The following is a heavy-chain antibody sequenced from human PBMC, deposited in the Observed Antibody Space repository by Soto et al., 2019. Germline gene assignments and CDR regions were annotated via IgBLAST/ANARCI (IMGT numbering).Heavy chain of an antibody. CDR2: VYHSGST. Sequence: SETLSLTCAVSGGSISSTNWRNWVRQPPGKGLEWIGEVYHSGSTNYNPALKSRVTISVDKSKNQFSVRLNSVTAADTAVYYCAGRRDDSGSLDYWGQGTLVTVSS. CDR3: AGRRDDSGSLDY. J-gene: IGHJ4*02. V-gene: IGHV4-4*02. CDR1: GGSISSTNW. D-gene: IGHD3-10*01.